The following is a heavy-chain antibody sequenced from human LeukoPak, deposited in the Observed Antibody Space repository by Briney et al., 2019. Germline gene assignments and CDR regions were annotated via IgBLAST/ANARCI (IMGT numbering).Heavy chain of an antibody. CDR1: GFTFNNYA. CDR2: ISGDGGTT. J-gene: IGHJ5*02. Sequence: GGSLRLSCAASGFTFNNYAINWVRQAPGKGLEFVSAISGDGGTTIYANSVKGRFTISRDNSKNTLYLQMNSLRAEDTAVYYCATHSGSYYRGWFDPWGQGTLVTVSS. V-gene: IGHV3-64*01. CDR3: ATHSGSYYRGWFDP. D-gene: IGHD1-26*01.